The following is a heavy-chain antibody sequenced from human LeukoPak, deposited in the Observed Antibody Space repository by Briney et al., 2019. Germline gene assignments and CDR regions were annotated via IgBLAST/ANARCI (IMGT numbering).Heavy chain of an antibody. D-gene: IGHD2-15*01. Sequence: GGSLRLSCAASGFAFSIYGMNWVRQAPGKGLEWVSGIYSGGSTYYADSVKGRFTISRDNSKNTLYLQMNSLRAEDTAVYYCAREGYCSGDSCYSYNWFDPWGQGTLVTVSS. CDR1: GFAFSIYG. J-gene: IGHJ5*02. CDR3: AREGYCSGDSCYSYNWFDP. CDR2: IYSGGST. V-gene: IGHV3-53*01.